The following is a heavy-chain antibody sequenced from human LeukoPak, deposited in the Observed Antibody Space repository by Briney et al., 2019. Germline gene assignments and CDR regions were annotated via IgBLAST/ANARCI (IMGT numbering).Heavy chain of an antibody. CDR1: GGSINNYY. V-gene: IGHV4-4*07. CDR3: ARGRYCSADICSGGVAFDI. D-gene: IGHD2-15*01. J-gene: IGHJ3*02. Sequence: SETLSLTCTVSGGSINNYYWSWIRQPAGKGLEWIGRIYTRGSTNYNPSLKSRVTMSVDTSKNQFSLKLSSVTAADTAVYYCARGRYCSADICSGGVAFDIWGQGTMVSVSS. CDR2: IYTRGST.